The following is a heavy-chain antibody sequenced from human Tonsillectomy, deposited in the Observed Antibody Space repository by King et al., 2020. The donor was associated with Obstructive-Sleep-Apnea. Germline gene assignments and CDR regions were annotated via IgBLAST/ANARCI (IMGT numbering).Heavy chain of an antibody. D-gene: IGHD2-2*01. CDR3: ARDPHCSSTSCYEFDY. Sequence: VQLVESGGGLVQPGGSLRLSCAASGFTFSSYSMNWVRQAPGKGLEWVSYISSSCSTIYYADSVKGRFTISRDNAKNSLYLQMNSLRAEDTAVYYCARDPHCSSTSCYEFDYWGQGTLVTVSS. CDR2: ISSSCSTI. J-gene: IGHJ4*02. V-gene: IGHV3-48*04. CDR1: GFTFSSYS.